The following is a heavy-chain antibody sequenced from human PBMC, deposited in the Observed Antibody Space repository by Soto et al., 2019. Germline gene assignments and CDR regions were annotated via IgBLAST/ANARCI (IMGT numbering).Heavy chain of an antibody. V-gene: IGHV3-21*01. J-gene: IGHJ5*02. D-gene: IGHD2-2*01. Sequence: PGGSLRLSCAASGFTFSSYSMNWVRQAPGKGLEWVSSISSSSSYIYYADSVKGRFTISRDNAKNSLYLQMNSLRAEDTAVYYCARDYLDCSSTSCYPYWFDPWGQGTLVTVSS. CDR3: ARDYLDCSSTSCYPYWFDP. CDR1: GFTFSSYS. CDR2: ISSSSSYI.